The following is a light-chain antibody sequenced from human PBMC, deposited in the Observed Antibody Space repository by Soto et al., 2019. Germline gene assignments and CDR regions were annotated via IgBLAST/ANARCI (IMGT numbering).Light chain of an antibody. V-gene: IGLV4-69*01. CDR2: VNSDGSH. J-gene: IGLJ3*02. CDR3: QTWGTGIQV. Sequence: QSVLTKSPSASASLGASVKLTCTLSSGHSNYAIAWHQQQPEKGPRYLMKVNSDGSHNKGDGIPDRFSGSSSGAERYLTISSLQSEDEADYYCQTWGTGIQVFGGGTKLTVL. CDR1: SGHSNYA.